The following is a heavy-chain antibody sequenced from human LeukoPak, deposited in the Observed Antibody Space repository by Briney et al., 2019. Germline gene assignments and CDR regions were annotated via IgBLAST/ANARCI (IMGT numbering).Heavy chain of an antibody. Sequence: GGSLRLSWAASGFTFSSYAMSWVRQAPGKGLEWVSAISGSGGSTYYADSVKGRFTISRDNSKNTLYLQMNSLRAEDTAVYYCASSDYGDPLYYFDYWGQGTLATVSS. V-gene: IGHV3-23*01. CDR3: ASSDYGDPLYYFDY. J-gene: IGHJ4*02. CDR2: ISGSGGST. D-gene: IGHD4-17*01. CDR1: GFTFSSYA.